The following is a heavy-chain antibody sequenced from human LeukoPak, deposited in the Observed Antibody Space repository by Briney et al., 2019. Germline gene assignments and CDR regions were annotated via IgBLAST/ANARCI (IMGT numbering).Heavy chain of an antibody. D-gene: IGHD6-13*01. J-gene: IGHJ4*02. V-gene: IGHV3-23*01. CDR1: GFTFSSYT. CDR2: ITTGGPNT. CDR3: AKDYEYNSNTWYFH. Sequence: PGRSLRLSCTASGFTFSSYTMSWVRQAPGKGLKWVSTITTGGPNTYYADSVKGRFTVSRDDSKNTLYLQMNSLRAEDTAVYYCAKDYEYNSNTWYFHWGRGTLVSVSS.